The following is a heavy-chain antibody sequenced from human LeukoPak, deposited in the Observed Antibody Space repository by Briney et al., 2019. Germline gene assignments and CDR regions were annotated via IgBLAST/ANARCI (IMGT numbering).Heavy chain of an antibody. V-gene: IGHV4-39*07. CDR3: ARDSGYSYGLDAFDI. J-gene: IGHJ3*02. D-gene: IGHD5-18*01. Sequence: PSETLSLTCAVSGGSISSNSYYWGWIRQPPGKGLEWIGSIYYSGSTYYNPSLKSRVTISVDTSKNQFSLKLSSVTAADTAVYYCARDSGYSYGLDAFDIWGQGTMVTVSS. CDR2: IYYSGST. CDR1: GGSISSNSYY.